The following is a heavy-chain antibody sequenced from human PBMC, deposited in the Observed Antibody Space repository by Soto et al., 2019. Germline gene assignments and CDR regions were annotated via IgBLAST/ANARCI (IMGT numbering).Heavy chain of an antibody. D-gene: IGHD3-3*01. CDR1: GGSISSYY. Sequence: SETLSLTCTASGGSISSYYWSWIRQPPGKGLEWIGYIYYSGSTNYNPSLKSRVTISVDTSKNQFSLKLSSVTAADTAVYYCARVPCHDFWNGYKHGFRHYYYGMDVWGQGTTVTVSS. V-gene: IGHV4-59*01. J-gene: IGHJ6*02. CDR2: IYYSGST. CDR3: ARVPCHDFWNGYKHGFRHYYYGMDV.